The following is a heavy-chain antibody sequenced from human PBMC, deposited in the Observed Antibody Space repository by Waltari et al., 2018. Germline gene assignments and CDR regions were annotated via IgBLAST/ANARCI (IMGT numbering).Heavy chain of an antibody. D-gene: IGHD3-22*01. CDR3: ATYYYDSSGYWG. CDR2: RWYDGSNK. CDR1: GFTFSSYG. J-gene: IGHJ4*02. V-gene: IGHV3-33*01. Sequence: QVQLVESGGGVVQPGRSLRLSCAASGFTFSSYGMHWVRQAPGKGLEWVAVRWYDGSNKYNADSVKGRFTISRDNSKNTLYLQMNSLRAEDTAVYYCATYYYDSSGYWGWGQGTLVTVSS.